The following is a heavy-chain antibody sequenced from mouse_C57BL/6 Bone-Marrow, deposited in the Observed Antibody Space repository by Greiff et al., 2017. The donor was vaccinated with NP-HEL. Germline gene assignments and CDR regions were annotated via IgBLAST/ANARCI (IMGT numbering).Heavy chain of an antibody. CDR2: IDTSDSYT. Sequence: QVQLQQPGAELVKPGASVKLSCKASGYTFTSYWMQWVKQRPGQGLEWIGEIDTSDSYTNYNQKFKGKATLTVDTSSSTAYMQLSSLTSEDSAVYYCASPHYYGSRYYFDYWGKGTTLTVSS. D-gene: IGHD1-1*01. V-gene: IGHV1-50*01. J-gene: IGHJ2*01. CDR3: ASPHYYGSRYYFDY. CDR1: GYTFTSYW.